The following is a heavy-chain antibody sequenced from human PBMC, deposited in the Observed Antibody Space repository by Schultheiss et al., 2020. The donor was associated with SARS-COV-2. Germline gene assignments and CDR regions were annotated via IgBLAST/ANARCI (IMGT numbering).Heavy chain of an antibody. Sequence: GGSLRLSCAASGFTFSSYGMHWVRQAPGKGLEWVAVISYDGSNKYYAAPVKGRFTISRDDSKNTLYLQMNSLKTEDTAVYYCTTDWSRVAVYSSSWYEGRFDYWCQGTLVTVSS. CDR2: ISYDGSNK. CDR3: TTDWSRVAVYSSSWYEGRFDY. D-gene: IGHD6-13*01. V-gene: IGHV3-30*12. CDR1: GFTFSSYG. J-gene: IGHJ4*02.